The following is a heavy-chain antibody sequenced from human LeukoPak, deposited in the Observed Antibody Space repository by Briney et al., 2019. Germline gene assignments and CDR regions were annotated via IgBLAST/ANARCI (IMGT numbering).Heavy chain of an antibody. V-gene: IGHV3-7*01. D-gene: IGHD3-3*02. CDR3: ARRARIASMDV. CDR1: GFTFTTYW. Sequence: GESLRLSCAASGFTFTTYWMSWVRQAPGKGLEWVANINQDGSEKYFVDSVKGRFTISRDNAKNSLYLQMNSLRAEDTAVYYCARRARIASMDVWGKGTTVTVSS. CDR2: INQDGSEK. J-gene: IGHJ6*03.